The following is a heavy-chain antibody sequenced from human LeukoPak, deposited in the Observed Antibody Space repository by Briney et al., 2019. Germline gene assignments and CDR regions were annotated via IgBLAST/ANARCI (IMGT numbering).Heavy chain of an antibody. Sequence: SESLSLTCTVSGGSISSYYWSWIRQPAGKGLEWIGRIYTSGSTNYNPSLKSRVTMSVDTSKNQFSLKLSSVTAADTAVYYCARAVYDILTGYWVGYFDLWGRGTLVTVSS. V-gene: IGHV4-4*07. CDR1: GGSISSYY. J-gene: IGHJ2*01. D-gene: IGHD3-9*01. CDR2: IYTSGST. CDR3: ARAVYDILTGYWVGYFDL.